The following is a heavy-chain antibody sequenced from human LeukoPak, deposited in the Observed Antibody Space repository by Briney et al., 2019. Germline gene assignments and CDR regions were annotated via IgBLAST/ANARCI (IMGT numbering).Heavy chain of an antibody. CDR3: AKADSYGTYGGDYFDY. J-gene: IGHJ4*02. CDR2: ISSSSGTI. Sequence: GGSLRLSCAASGFSFSSYSMNWVRQAPGKGLEWVSYISSSSGTIYYADSVRGRFTISRDNARNTLYLQMNSLRAEDTAVYYCAKADSYGTYGGDYFDYWGQGTLVTVSS. CDR1: GFSFSSYS. V-gene: IGHV3-48*01. D-gene: IGHD5-18*01.